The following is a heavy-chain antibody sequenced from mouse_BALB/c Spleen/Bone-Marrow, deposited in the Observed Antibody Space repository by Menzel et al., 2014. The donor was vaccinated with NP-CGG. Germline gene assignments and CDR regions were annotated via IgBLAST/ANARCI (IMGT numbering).Heavy chain of an antibody. CDR2: ISSGGST. V-gene: IGHV5-6-5*01. CDR3: ARDGSSYYAMDY. Sequence: EVMLVESGGGLVRPGGSLKLSCAASGFTFSSYAMSWVRQTPEKRLEWVASISSGGSTYYPDSVKGRFTISRDNARNILYLQMSSLRSEDTAMDDCARDGSSYYAMDYRGQGTSVTVSS. D-gene: IGHD1-1*01. CDR1: GFTFSSYA. J-gene: IGHJ4*01.